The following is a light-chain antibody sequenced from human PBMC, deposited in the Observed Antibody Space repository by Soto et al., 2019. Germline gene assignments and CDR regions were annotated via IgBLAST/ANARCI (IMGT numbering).Light chain of an antibody. CDR3: QQYYNWPRT. CDR1: QSISRS. J-gene: IGKJ5*01. CDR2: GAS. Sequence: EIVMTQSPATLSVSPVERATLSCRASQSISRSLAWYQQKPGQAPRLLFYGASTRATGLPARFSGTGSGTEFTLTINSLQAEDSAVYYCQQYYNWPRTFGQGTRLEIK. V-gene: IGKV3-15*01.